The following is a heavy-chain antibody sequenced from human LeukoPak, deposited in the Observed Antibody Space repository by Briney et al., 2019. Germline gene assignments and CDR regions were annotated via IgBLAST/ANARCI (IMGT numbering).Heavy chain of an antibody. V-gene: IGHV3-21*01. CDR2: ISSTSSYI. D-gene: IGHD5-12*01. CDR1: GFTFSDHA. J-gene: IGHJ4*02. CDR3: TSIRGFSAYNPGY. Sequence: GGSLRLSCASSGFTFSDHALTWVRQAPGKGLEWVSSISSTSSYIYYGDSVRGRFTISRDNAKNSLYLQMNSLRVEDTAVYYCTSIRGFSAYNPGYWGQGTLVTVSS.